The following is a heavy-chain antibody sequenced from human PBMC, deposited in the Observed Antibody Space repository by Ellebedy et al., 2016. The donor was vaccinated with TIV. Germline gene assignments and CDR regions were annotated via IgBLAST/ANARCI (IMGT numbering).Heavy chain of an antibody. D-gene: IGHD6-6*01. CDR2: INPSGGST. CDR3: ATAGARRSYYYYGMDV. V-gene: IGHV1-46*01. J-gene: IGHJ6*02. Sequence: ASVKVSXXASGYTFTSYYMHWVRQAPGQGLEWMGIINPSGGSTSYAQKFQGRVTMTRDTSTSTVYMELSSLRSEDTAVYYCATAGARRSYYYYGMDVWGQGTTVTVSS. CDR1: GYTFTSYY.